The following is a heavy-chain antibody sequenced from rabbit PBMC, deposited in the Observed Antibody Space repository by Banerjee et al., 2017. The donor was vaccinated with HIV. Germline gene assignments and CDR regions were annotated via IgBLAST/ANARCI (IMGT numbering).Heavy chain of an antibody. CDR3: ARDYADSYYYFDL. D-gene: IGHD4-2*01. V-gene: IGHV1S43*01. J-gene: IGHJ4*01. CDR2: IYPTYGAT. CDR1: GIDFSSSFW. Sequence: QEQLVESGGGLVTLGGSLKLTCKASGIDFSSSFWISWVRQTPGKGLEWIGCIYPTYGATDYASWVNGRFTISRSTSLNTVDLKMTSLTAADTATYFCARDYADSYYYFDLWGPGTLVTVS.